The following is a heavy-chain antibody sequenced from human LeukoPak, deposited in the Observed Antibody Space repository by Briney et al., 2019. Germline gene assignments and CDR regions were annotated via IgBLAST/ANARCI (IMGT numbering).Heavy chain of an antibody. J-gene: IGHJ4*02. CDR3: ARGGSYYIY. Sequence: PGRSLRLSCAASGFTFSSYRMSWVRQAPGKGLEWVANINQDGSEKDYVDSVKGRFTISRDNAKNSHYLQMNSLRAEDTAVYYCARGGSYYIYWGQGTLVTVSS. CDR1: GFTFSSYR. D-gene: IGHD1-26*01. CDR2: INQDGSEK. V-gene: IGHV3-7*01.